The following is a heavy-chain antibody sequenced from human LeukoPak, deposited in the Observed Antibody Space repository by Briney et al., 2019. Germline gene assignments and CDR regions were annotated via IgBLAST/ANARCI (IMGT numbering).Heavy chain of an antibody. V-gene: IGHV4-59*08. CDR3: ARHGSGSYYFRYYFDY. D-gene: IGHD1-26*01. Sequence: SETPSLTCTVSGGSISSYYWSWIRQPPGKGLEWIGYIYYSGSTNYNPSLKSRVTISVDTSKNQFSLKLSSVTAADTAVYYCARHGSGSYYFRYYFDYWGQGTLVTVSS. J-gene: IGHJ4*02. CDR2: IYYSGST. CDR1: GGSISSYY.